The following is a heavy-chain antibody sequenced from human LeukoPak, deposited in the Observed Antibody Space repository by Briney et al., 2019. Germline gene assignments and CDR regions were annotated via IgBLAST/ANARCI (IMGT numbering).Heavy chain of an antibody. CDR3: ARDACSSTSCYGMDV. CDR2: INHSGST. J-gene: IGHJ6*02. CDR1: GGSFSGYY. D-gene: IGHD2-2*01. V-gene: IGHV4-34*01. Sequence: SETLSLTCAVYGGSFSGYYWSWIRQPPGKGLEWIGEINHSGSTNYNPSLKSRVTISVDTSKNQFSLKLSSVTAADTAVYYCARDACSSTSCYGMDVWGQGTTVTVSS.